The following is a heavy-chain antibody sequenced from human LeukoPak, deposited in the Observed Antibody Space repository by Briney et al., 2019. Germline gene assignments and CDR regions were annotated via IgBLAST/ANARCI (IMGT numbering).Heavy chain of an antibody. D-gene: IGHD3-22*01. CDR1: GFTFSSCS. CDR2: ISSSGTYV. CDR3: ARAGLSYDSSGYLDY. Sequence: GGSLRLSCTASGFTFSSCSMNWVRQAPGKGLEWVSSISSSGTYVYYADSVKGRFTISRDNAKNSLSLQMNSLRADDAAVYYCARAGLSYDSSGYLDYWGQGTLVTVSS. V-gene: IGHV3-21*01. J-gene: IGHJ4*02.